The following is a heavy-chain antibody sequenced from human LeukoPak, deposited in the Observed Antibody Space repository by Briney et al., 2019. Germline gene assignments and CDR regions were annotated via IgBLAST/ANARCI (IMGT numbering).Heavy chain of an antibody. D-gene: IGHD2-2*03. Sequence: SETLSLTCTVSGGSISSGDYYWSWIRQPPGEGLEWIGYIYYSGSTYYNPSLKSRVTISVDTSKNQFSLKLSSATAADTAVYYCARGAGFCSSTSCSDAFDIWGQGTMVTVPS. CDR3: ARGAGFCSSTSCSDAFDI. CDR1: GGSISSGDYY. J-gene: IGHJ3*02. V-gene: IGHV4-30-4*08. CDR2: IYYSGST.